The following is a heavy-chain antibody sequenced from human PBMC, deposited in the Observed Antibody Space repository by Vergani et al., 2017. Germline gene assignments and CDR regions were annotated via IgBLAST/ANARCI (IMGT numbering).Heavy chain of an antibody. CDR1: GFSLSTSGMC. Sequence: QVTLRESGPALVKPTQTLTLTCTFSGFSLSTSGMCVSWIRQPPGKALEWLARIDWDDDKYYSTSLKTRHTISKDTSKNQVVLTMTNMDPVDTATYYCARTTARYYYDSSGYYPFDYWGQGTLVTVSS. D-gene: IGHD3-22*01. CDR3: ARTTARYYYDSSGYYPFDY. CDR2: IDWDDDK. J-gene: IGHJ4*02. V-gene: IGHV2-70*15.